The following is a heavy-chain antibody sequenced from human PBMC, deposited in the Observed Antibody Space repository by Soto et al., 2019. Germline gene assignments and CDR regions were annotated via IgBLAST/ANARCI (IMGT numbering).Heavy chain of an antibody. J-gene: IGHJ4*02. Sequence: GGSLRLSCVVSGFDFSSYSLSWVRQAPGKGLEWVSYISKSSSTIYYADSVKGRFTISRDDAKSSLYLQMNSLRGEDTADYYCARGFSYASLDSWGQGALVTVSA. D-gene: IGHD3-16*01. CDR2: ISKSSSTI. CDR1: GFDFSSYS. V-gene: IGHV3-48*01. CDR3: ARGFSYASLDS.